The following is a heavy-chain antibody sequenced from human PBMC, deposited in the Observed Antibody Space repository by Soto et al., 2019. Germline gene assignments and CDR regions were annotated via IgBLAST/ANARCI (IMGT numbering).Heavy chain of an antibody. J-gene: IGHJ3*02. Sequence: GASVKVSCKVSGYTLTELSMHWVRQAPGKGVEWMGGFDPEDGETIYAQKFQGRVTMTEDTSTDTAYMELSSLRSEDTAVYYCATDLYSSGWYLRRNDAFDIWGQGTMVTVSS. D-gene: IGHD6-19*01. V-gene: IGHV1-24*01. CDR3: ATDLYSSGWYLRRNDAFDI. CDR1: GYTLTELS. CDR2: FDPEDGET.